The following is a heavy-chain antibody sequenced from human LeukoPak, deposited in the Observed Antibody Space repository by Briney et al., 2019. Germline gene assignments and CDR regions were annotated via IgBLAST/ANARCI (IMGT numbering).Heavy chain of an antibody. CDR2: ISSSGSTI. CDR3: ARWGWYYYDSSGYYSVRGMDV. V-gene: IGHV3-48*03. CDR1: GFISASYE. Sequence: GGPRRFSSGASGFISASYEVKWGHQPAESVVGWVSYISSSGSTIYYADSLKGRFTISRDNAKNSLYLQMNSLRAEDTAVYYCARWGWYYYDSSGYYSVRGMDVWGQGTTVTVSS. D-gene: IGHD3-22*01. J-gene: IGHJ6*02.